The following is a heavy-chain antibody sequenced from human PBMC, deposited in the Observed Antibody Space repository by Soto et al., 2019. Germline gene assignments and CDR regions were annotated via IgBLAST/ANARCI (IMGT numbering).Heavy chain of an antibody. Sequence: RLSCAASGFTVSSNYMSWVRQAPGKGLEWVSVIYSGGSTYYADSVKGRFAISRDNAKNSLHLQMNSLSAEDTAFYYCVKDESINWYSGHFRHWGQGTLVTVSS. CDR1: GFTVSSNY. V-gene: IGHV3-53*05. D-gene: IGHD6-13*01. CDR2: IYSGGST. J-gene: IGHJ1*01. CDR3: VKDESINWYSGHFRH.